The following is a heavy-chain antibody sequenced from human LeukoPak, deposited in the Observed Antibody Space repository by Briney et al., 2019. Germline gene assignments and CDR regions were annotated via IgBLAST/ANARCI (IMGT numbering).Heavy chain of an antibody. D-gene: IGHD3-16*01. J-gene: IGHJ4*02. CDR1: GITFSSYW. Sequence: PGGSLRLSCAASGITFSSYWMHWVRQAPGKGLVWVSRINSDGSSTSYADSVKGRFTISRDNAKNTLYLQMNSLRAEDTAVYYCARDGGGGDYGYWGQGTLVTVSS. CDR3: ARDGGGGDYGY. V-gene: IGHV3-74*01. CDR2: INSDGSST.